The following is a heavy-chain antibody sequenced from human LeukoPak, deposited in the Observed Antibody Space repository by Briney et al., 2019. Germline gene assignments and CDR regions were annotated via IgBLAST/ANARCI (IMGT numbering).Heavy chain of an antibody. CDR2: ISAYNGNT. CDR3: ARGMYSSGKSLFDY. V-gene: IGHV1-18*01. J-gene: IGHJ4*02. CDR1: GYTFTSYG. Sequence: ASVKVSCKASGYTFTSYGISWVRQAPGQGLEWMGWISAYNGNTNYAQKLQGRVTMTTDTSTSTAYMELRSLRSEDTAVYYCARGMYSSGKSLFDYWGQGTLVTVSS. D-gene: IGHD6-19*01.